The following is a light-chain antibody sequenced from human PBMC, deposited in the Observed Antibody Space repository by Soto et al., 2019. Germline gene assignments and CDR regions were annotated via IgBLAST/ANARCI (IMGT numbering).Light chain of an antibody. J-gene: IGKJ1*01. V-gene: IGKV1-6*01. CDR3: LQDYDYPRT. CDR1: QGIRDE. Sequence: AIQITQSPSSLSSSVSERVTITCRASQGIRDELGWYQQKAGKAPNLLTSAASRLQSGVPSRFSGRGSGTDFTLTISSLQPEDFATYYCLQDYDYPRTFGQGTKVDIK. CDR2: AAS.